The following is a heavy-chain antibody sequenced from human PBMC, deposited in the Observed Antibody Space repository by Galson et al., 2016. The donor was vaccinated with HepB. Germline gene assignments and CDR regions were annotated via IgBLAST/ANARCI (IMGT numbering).Heavy chain of an antibody. CDR3: ARHDRYRSGYSGAFDI. CDR1: GGSISSSSYY. CDR2: IYYSGST. V-gene: IGHV4-39*01. Sequence: SETLSLTCSVSGGSISSSSYYWGWIRQPPGKGLEWIGSIYYSGSTNYNPSLKSRVTISVDTSENQFSLKLSSVTAADTAVYYCARHDRYRSGYSGAFDIWGQGTMVTVSS. J-gene: IGHJ3*02. D-gene: IGHD3-22*01.